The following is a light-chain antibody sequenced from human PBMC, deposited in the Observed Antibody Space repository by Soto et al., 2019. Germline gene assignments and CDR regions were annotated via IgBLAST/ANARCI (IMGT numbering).Light chain of an antibody. CDR2: GAS. CDR3: HQYAASPLT. V-gene: IGKV3-20*01. J-gene: IGKJ4*01. Sequence: EIVLTQSPGTLSLSPGESTTLSCRASQSVGRNFLAWYQQTPGRAPRLLIHGASYRATGVPDRFSGSGSEKDFTLTISRLEHEDFAVYYCHQYAASPLTFGGGTKVEIK. CDR1: QSVGRNF.